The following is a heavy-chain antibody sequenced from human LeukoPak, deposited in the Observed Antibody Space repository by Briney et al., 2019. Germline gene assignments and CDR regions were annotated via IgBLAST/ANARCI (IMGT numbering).Heavy chain of an antibody. CDR1: GGSISTYY. Sequence: PSETLSLTCSVSGGSISTYYWSWIRQPPGKGLEWIGYIYYSGSTNYNPSLKSRVTISVDTSKNQFSLKLSSVTAADTAVYYCARGSVYYYDSSGYYGSWGQGTLVTVSS. CDR2: IYYSGST. CDR3: ARGSVYYYDSSGYYGS. J-gene: IGHJ5*02. D-gene: IGHD3-22*01. V-gene: IGHV4-59*01.